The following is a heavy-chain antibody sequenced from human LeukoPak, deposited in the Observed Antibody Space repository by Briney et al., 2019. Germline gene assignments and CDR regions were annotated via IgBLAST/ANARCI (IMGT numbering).Heavy chain of an antibody. CDR1: GYTFTSYG. J-gene: IGHJ5*02. CDR3: ASEPYSYYGGNSMGWFDP. CDR2: ISASNGNT. D-gene: IGHD4-23*01. V-gene: IGHV1-18*01. Sequence: GASVTVSCKASGYTFTSYGISWVRQAPGQGLEWLGWISASNGNTNYAQKLQGRVTMTTDTSTSTAYMELRSLRSDDTAVYYCASEPYSYYGGNSMGWFDPWGQGTLVTVSS.